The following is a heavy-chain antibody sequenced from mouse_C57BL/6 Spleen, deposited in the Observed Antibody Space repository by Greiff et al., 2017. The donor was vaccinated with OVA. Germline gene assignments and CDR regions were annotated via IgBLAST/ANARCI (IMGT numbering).Heavy chain of an antibody. V-gene: IGHV1-69*01. Sequence: VQLQQPGAELVMPGASVKLSCKASGYTFTSYWMPWVKQRPGQGLEWIGEIDPSDSYTNYNHKFKGKSTLTVDKSSSTAYMQLSSLTSEDSAVYYCGRGGMVTPLAYWGQGTLVTVSA. J-gene: IGHJ3*01. D-gene: IGHD2-2*01. CDR3: GRGGMVTPLAY. CDR2: IDPSDSYT. CDR1: GYTFTSYW.